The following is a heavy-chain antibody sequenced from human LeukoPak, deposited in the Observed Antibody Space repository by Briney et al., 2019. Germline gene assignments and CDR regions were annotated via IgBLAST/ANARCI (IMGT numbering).Heavy chain of an antibody. J-gene: IGHJ4*02. CDR1: GFAFSRYG. V-gene: IGHV3-48*04. CDR2: ISSSGSTK. CDR3: ARDGDLAPDVPFDY. Sequence: PGGSLRLSCGASGFAFSRYGMNWVRQAPGKGLEWVSYISSSGSTKYYVDSVKGRFTISRDNAKNSLYLQMNSLRAEDTAVYYCARDGDLAPDVPFDYWGQGTLVTVSS. D-gene: IGHD7-27*01.